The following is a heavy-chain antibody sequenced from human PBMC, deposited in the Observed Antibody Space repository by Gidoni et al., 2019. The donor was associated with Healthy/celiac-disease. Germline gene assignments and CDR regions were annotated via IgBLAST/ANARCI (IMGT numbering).Heavy chain of an antibody. V-gene: IGHV4-34*01. D-gene: IGHD4-17*01. Sequence: QVQLQQWCAGLSKPSETLSLHCAVDGGSFSGYYWSWIRPPPGKGLEWMWEINHSGSTNSNPSLKSRVTISVDTSKNQFSLKLSSVPAADTAVYYCARGQRCDAFDIWGQGTMVTVSS. J-gene: IGHJ3*02. CDR3: ARGQRCDAFDI. CDR2: INHSGST. CDR1: GGSFSGYY.